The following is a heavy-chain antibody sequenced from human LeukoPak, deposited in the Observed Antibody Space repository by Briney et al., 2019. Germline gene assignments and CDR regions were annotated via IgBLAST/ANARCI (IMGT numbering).Heavy chain of an antibody. D-gene: IGHD4-4*01. V-gene: IGHV3-9*01. CDR1: GFTFDDYA. Sequence: PGGSLRLSCAASGFTFDDYAMHWVRQAPGKGLEWVSGISWNSGSIGYADSVKGRFTISRDNAKNTLYLQMNSLRAEDTAVYYCARASTARLGDWGQGTLVTVSS. J-gene: IGHJ4*02. CDR2: ISWNSGSI. CDR3: ARASTARLGD.